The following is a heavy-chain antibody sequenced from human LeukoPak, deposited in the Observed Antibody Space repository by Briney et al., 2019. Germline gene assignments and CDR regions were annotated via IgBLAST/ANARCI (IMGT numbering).Heavy chain of an antibody. CDR1: GYTFTGYY. Sequence: ASVKVSCKASGYTFTGYYMHWVRQAPGQGLEWMGWINPNSGGTNYAQKFQGRVTMTRDTSISTAYMELSGLRSDDTAVYYCARSADSYYYYYMDVWGKGTTVTVSS. D-gene: IGHD2-21*02. CDR3: ARSADSYYYYYMDV. V-gene: IGHV1-2*02. CDR2: INPNSGGT. J-gene: IGHJ6*03.